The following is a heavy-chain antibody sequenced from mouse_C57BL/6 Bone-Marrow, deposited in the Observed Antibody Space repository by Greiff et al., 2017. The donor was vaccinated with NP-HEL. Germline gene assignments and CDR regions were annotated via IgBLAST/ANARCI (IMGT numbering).Heavy chain of an antibody. CDR1: GYTFTSYW. D-gene: IGHD2-3*01. CDR2: IDPSDSYT. J-gene: IGHJ3*01. Sequence: QVQLQQSGAELVMPGASVKLSCKASGYTFTSYWMHWVKQRPGQGLEWIGEIDPSDSYTNYNQKFKGKSTLTVDKSSSTAYMQLSSLTSEDSAVYYCARWGYDGYYSSFAYWGQGTLVTVSA. V-gene: IGHV1-69*01. CDR3: ARWGYDGYYSSFAY.